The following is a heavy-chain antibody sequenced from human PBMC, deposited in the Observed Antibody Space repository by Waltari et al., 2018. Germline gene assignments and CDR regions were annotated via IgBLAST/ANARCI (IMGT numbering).Heavy chain of an antibody. D-gene: IGHD2-8*01. CDR3: ARGVEMVYAPYYYYMDV. J-gene: IGHJ6*03. V-gene: IGHV4-34*01. CDR1: GGSFSGYY. CDR2: IKHSGST. Sequence: QVQLQQWGAGLLKPSETLSLTCAVYGGSFSGYYWRWIRQPTGKGLEWIGEIKHSGSTNYNPSLKSRVTISVDTSKNQFSLKLSSVTAADTAVYYCARGVEMVYAPYYYYMDVWGKGTTVTVSS.